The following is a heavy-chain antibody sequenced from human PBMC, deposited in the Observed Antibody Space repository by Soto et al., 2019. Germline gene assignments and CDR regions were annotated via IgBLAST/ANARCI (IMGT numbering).Heavy chain of an antibody. J-gene: IGHJ4*02. V-gene: IGHV4-34*01. D-gene: IGHD3-10*01. CDR3: ARGRPRGVISNPSDY. Sequence: KPSETLSLTCAVYGGSFSGYYWIWIRQPPGKGLEWIGEINHSGSTNYNPSLKSRVTISVDTSKNQFSLKLSSVTAADTAVYYCARGRPRGVISNPSDYWGQGTLVTVSS. CDR2: INHSGST. CDR1: GGSFSGYY.